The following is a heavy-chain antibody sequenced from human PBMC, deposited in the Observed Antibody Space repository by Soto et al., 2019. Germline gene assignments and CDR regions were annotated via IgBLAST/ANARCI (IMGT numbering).Heavy chain of an antibody. CDR3: VKENIIAAAGTGSHGMDV. CDR2: ISSNGGST. J-gene: IGHJ6*02. Sequence: GGSLRLSCSASGFTFSSYAMHWVRQAPGKGLEYVSAISSNGGSTYYADSVKGRFTISRDNSKNTLYLQMSSLRAEDTAVYYCVKENIIAAAGTGSHGMDVWGQGTTVTVSS. V-gene: IGHV3-64D*08. CDR1: GFTFSSYA. D-gene: IGHD6-13*01.